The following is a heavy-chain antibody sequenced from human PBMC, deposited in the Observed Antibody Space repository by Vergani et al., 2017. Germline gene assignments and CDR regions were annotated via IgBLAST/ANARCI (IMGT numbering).Heavy chain of an antibody. CDR3: ARVAPCSGGSCYLSYYYYGMDV. D-gene: IGHD2-15*01. J-gene: IGHJ6*02. V-gene: IGHV1-69*06. CDR2: IIPIFGTA. Sequence: VQLVQSGAELKKPGSSVKVSCKASGGTFSSYAISWVRQAPGQGLEWMGGIIPIFGTANYAQKLQGRVTITADKSTSTAYMVLSSLRSEDTAVYYCARVAPCSGGSCYLSYYYYGMDVWGQGTTVTVSS. CDR1: GGTFSSYA.